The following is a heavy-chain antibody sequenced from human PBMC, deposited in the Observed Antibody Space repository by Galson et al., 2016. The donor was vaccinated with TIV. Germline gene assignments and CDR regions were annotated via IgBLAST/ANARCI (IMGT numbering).Heavy chain of an antibody. CDR2: IDWDDDK. J-gene: IGHJ4*02. CDR1: GFSLNTDGMC. V-gene: IGHV2-70*11. CDR3: ARTPDYYGTSHSHFDH. D-gene: IGHD3-10*01. Sequence: PALVKPTQTVTLTCTFSGFSLNTDGMCVNWIRQPPGKALEWLARIDWDDDKYYRPFLKTRLTISKDTSKNQVVLTLTDMDPVDTATYYCARTPDYYGTSHSHFDHWGQGTLVTVSS.